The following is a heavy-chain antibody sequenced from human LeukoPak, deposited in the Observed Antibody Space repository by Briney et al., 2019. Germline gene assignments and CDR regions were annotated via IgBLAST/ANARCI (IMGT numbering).Heavy chain of an antibody. CDR2: ISAYNGNT. Sequence: AASVKVSCKASGYTFTSYGISWVRQAPGQGLEWMGWISAYNGNTNYAQKLQGRVTMTTDTSTSTAYMELRSLRSDDTAVYYCARLPVQGNGPGDPVAGMGAWFSDYWGQGTLVTVSS. CDR1: GYTFTSYG. J-gene: IGHJ4*02. D-gene: IGHD6-19*01. V-gene: IGHV1-18*01. CDR3: ARLPVQGNGPGDPVAGMGAWFSDY.